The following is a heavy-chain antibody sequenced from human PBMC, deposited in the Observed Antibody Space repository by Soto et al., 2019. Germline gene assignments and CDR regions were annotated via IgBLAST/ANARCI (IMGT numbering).Heavy chain of an antibody. Sequence: GASVKVSCKASGYTFTSYYMHWVRQAPGQGLEWMGIINPSGGSTSYAQKFQGRVTMTRDTSTSTVYMELSSLRSEDTAVYYCARDRTTMIVPKPELDYWGQGTLVTVSS. J-gene: IGHJ4*02. CDR2: INPSGGST. CDR3: ARDRTTMIVPKPELDY. CDR1: GYTFTSYY. D-gene: IGHD3-22*01. V-gene: IGHV1-46*01.